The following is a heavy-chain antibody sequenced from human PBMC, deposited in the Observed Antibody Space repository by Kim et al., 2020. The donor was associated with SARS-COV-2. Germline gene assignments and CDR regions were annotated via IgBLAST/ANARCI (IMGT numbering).Heavy chain of an antibody. V-gene: IGHV1-8*01. CDR2: MNPNSGNT. D-gene: IGHD2-2*01. Sequence: ASVKVSCKASGYTFTSYDINWVRQATGQGLEWMGWMNPNSGNTGYAQKFQGRVTMTRNTSISTAYMELSSLRSEDTAVYYCARVPRRQLLFNYYYYMDVWGKGTTVTVSS. CDR1: GYTFTSYD. J-gene: IGHJ6*03. CDR3: ARVPRRQLLFNYYYYMDV.